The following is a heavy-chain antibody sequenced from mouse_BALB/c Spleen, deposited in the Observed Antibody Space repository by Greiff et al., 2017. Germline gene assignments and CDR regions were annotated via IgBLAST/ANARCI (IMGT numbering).Heavy chain of an antibody. CDR3: ARHEGPGSGYLDYYAMDY. CDR2: FYPGSGSI. CDR1: GYTFTEYI. Sequence: VQRVESGAGLVKPGASVKLSCKASGYTFTEYIIHWVKQRSGQGLEWIGWFYPGSGSIKYNEKFKDKATLTADKSSSTVYMELSRLTSEDSAVYFCARHEGPGSGYLDYYAMDYWGQGTSVTVSS. V-gene: IGHV1-62-2*01. J-gene: IGHJ4*01. D-gene: IGHD2-3*01.